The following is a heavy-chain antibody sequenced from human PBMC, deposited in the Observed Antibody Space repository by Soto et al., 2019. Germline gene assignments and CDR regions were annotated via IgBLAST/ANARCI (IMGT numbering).Heavy chain of an antibody. CDR2: ISGSGDST. V-gene: IGHV3-23*01. Sequence: PGGSLRLSCAASGFTFSSYGINWVRQAPGKGLEWVSGISGSGDSTHYADSVKGRFTISRDNSMNTLYLQMNTLRAEDTAIYYCAKVSSSWYAGFFDLWGQGTLVTVSS. J-gene: IGHJ4*02. CDR3: AKVSSSWYAGFFDL. CDR1: GFTFSSYG. D-gene: IGHD6-13*01.